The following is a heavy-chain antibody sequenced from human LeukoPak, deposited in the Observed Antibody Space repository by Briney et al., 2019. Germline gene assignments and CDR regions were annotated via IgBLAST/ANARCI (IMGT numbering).Heavy chain of an antibody. J-gene: IGHJ3*02. D-gene: IGHD3-22*01. CDR1: GFSFSRYW. Sequence: PGGSLRLSCAASGFSFSRYWMHWVRQAPGKGLVWASRMNSDGSSTNYADSVKGRFTISRDNAKNILYLQMNSLRAEDTAVYHCATGHYYDSSGYYPLPDAFDIWGQGTMVTVSS. V-gene: IGHV3-74*01. CDR3: ATGHYYDSSGYYPLPDAFDI. CDR2: MNSDGSST.